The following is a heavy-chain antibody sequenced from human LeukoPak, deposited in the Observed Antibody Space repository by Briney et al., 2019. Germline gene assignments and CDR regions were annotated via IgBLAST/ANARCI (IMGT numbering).Heavy chain of an antibody. V-gene: IGHV6-1*01. CDR2: TYYRSKWFS. Sequence: SQTLSLTCAISGDSVSGNSATWNWIRQSPSRGLEWLGRTYYRSKWFSDYAVSVKSRTTFNPDTSKNQLSLQLNSVTPEDTAVYYCARGSGSYYAFDIWGQGTMVTVSS. CDR3: ARGSGSYYAFDI. J-gene: IGHJ3*02. CDR1: GDSVSGNSAT. D-gene: IGHD1-26*01.